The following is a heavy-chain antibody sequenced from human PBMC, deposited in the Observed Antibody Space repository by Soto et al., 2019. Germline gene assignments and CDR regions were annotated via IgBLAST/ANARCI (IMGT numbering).Heavy chain of an antibody. CDR2: INSDGRET. D-gene: IGHD2-15*01. CDR1: GFSFRSYW. V-gene: IGHV3-74*01. Sequence: EVQLVESGGGLVQPGGSLRLSCAVSGFSFRSYWINWVRQAPGKGLVWVSRINSDGRETSHADSVKGRFTISRDNANNTLYLQMSSLRAEHTAVYYCAGSPGYCSDGSCTRTLVVWGRGTTVTVSS. CDR3: AGSPGYCSDGSCTRTLVV. J-gene: IGHJ6*04.